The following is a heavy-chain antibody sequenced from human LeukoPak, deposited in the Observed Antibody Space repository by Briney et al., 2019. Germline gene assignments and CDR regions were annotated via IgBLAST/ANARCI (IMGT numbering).Heavy chain of an antibody. CDR1: GGSISSSSYY. D-gene: IGHD6-13*01. CDR2: IYYSGST. J-gene: IGHJ6*03. V-gene: IGHV4-39*07. CDR3: AREGWGSSDHSYYYYMDV. Sequence: PSETLSLTCTVSGGSISSSSYYWGWIRQPPGKGLEWIGSIYYSGSTYYNPSLKSRVTISVDTSKNQFSLKLSSVTAADTAVYYCAREGWGSSDHSYYYYMDVWGKGTTVTVSS.